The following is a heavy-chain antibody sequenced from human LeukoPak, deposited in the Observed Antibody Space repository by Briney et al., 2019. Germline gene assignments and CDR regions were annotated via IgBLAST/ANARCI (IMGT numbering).Heavy chain of an antibody. V-gene: IGHV1-69*05. CDR2: IIPIFGTA. CDR3: AKDFGYIVVVVAATHFDY. J-gene: IGHJ4*02. D-gene: IGHD2-15*01. CDR1: GGTFSSYA. Sequence: GASVKVSCKASGGTFSSYAISWVRQAPGQGLEWMGGIIPIFGTANYAQKFQGRVTITTDESTSTAYMELSSLRSEDTAVYYCAKDFGYIVVVVAATHFDYWGQGTLVTVSS.